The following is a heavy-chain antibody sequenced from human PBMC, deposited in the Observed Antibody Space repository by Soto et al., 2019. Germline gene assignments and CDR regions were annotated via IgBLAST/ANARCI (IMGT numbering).Heavy chain of an antibody. CDR3: ATSVVGATTSSPPRNFDY. CDR2: FDPEDGET. J-gene: IGHJ4*02. CDR1: GYTLTELS. Sequence: ASVKVSCKVSGYTLTELSMHWVRQAPGKGLEWMGGFDPEDGETIYAQKFQGRVTMTEDTSTDTAYMELSSLRSEDTAVYYCATSVVGATTSSPPRNFDYWGQGTLVTVSS. V-gene: IGHV1-24*01. D-gene: IGHD1-26*01.